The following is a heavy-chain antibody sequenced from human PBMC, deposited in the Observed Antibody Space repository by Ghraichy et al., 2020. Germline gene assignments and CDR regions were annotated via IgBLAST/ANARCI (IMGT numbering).Heavy chain of an antibody. V-gene: IGHV4-39*01. CDR1: GGSISSSSYY. D-gene: IGHD3-16*01. CDR2: IYYSGST. CDR3: ARVGVGFDY. J-gene: IGHJ4*02. Sequence: SETLSLTCTVSGGSISSSSYYWGWIRQPPGKGLEWIGSIYYSGSTYYNPSLKSRVTISVDTSKNQSSLKLSSVTAADTAVYYCARVGVGFDYWGQGTLVTVSS.